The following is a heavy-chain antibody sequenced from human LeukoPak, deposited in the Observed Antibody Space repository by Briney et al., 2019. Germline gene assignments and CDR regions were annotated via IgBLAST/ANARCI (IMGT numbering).Heavy chain of an antibody. CDR1: GFTFSSHW. D-gene: IGHD4-17*01. Sequence: GGALRLSCAAPGFTFSSHWMHWVRPAPGKGPVWVSRINSDGSSTSYADSVKGRFTISRDNAKNTLYLQMNSLRAEDTAVYYCARDQSYGDYVFDYWGQGTLVTVSS. CDR2: INSDGSST. CDR3: ARDQSYGDYVFDY. V-gene: IGHV3-74*01. J-gene: IGHJ4*02.